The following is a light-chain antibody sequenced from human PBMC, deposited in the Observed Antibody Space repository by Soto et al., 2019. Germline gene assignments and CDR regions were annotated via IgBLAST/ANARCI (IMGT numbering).Light chain of an antibody. Sequence: DIQMTQSPSSLSASVGDRVTITCRASQSISNYLNWYQQKPGKAPKLLIYAASSLQSGVPSRFSGSGSGTDFTLTISSLQSEDFAVYYCQQYDNWPPFTVGPGTKVDIK. CDR3: QQYDNWPPFT. CDR1: QSISNY. CDR2: AAS. V-gene: IGKV1-39*01. J-gene: IGKJ3*01.